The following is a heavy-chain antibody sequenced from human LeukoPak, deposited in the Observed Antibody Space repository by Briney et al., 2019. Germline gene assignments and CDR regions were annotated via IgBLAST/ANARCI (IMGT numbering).Heavy chain of an antibody. D-gene: IGHD1-26*01. CDR3: AKDLGWELPAEAY. Sequence: GGSLRLSCVASGFTFKNCVMNWVRQAPGKGLEWLATIYGSGVSISYADSVKGRFTISRDNSNNTPYLQMKSLRAEDTAMYYCAKDLGWELPAEAYWGQGILVTVSS. V-gene: IGHV3-23*01. J-gene: IGHJ4*02. CDR1: GFTFKNCV. CDR2: IYGSGVSI.